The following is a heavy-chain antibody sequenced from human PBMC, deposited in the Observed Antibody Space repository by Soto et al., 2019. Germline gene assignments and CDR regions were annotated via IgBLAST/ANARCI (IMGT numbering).Heavy chain of an antibody. J-gene: IGHJ5*02. CDR3: ARVPDR. CDR2: IYHSGST. CDR1: GCSIISGGYS. V-gene: IGHV4-30-2*01. Sequence: SETLSLTCAVSGCSIISGGYSWSWIRQPPGKGLEWIGYIYHSGSTYYNPSLKSRVTISVDRSKNQFSLKLSSVTAADTAVYYCARVPDRWGQGTLVTVS. D-gene: IGHD2-2*01.